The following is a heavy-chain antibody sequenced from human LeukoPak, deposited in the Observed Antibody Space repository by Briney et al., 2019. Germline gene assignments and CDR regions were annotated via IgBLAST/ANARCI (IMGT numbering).Heavy chain of an antibody. J-gene: IGHJ5*02. CDR2: IYHSGST. CDR1: GGSISSSNW. Sequence: SETLSLTCAVSGGSISSSNWWSWVRQPPGKGLEWIGEIYHSGSTNYNPSLKSRVTISVDKSKNQFSLKLSSVTAADTAVYYCARVTRYYYGSGNYYRPNWFDPWGQGTLVTVSS. D-gene: IGHD3-10*01. CDR3: ARVTRYYYGSGNYYRPNWFDP. V-gene: IGHV4-4*02.